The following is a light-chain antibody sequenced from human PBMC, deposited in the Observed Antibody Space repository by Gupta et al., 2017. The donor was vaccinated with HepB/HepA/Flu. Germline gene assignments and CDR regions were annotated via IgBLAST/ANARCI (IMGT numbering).Light chain of an antibody. CDR3: MQGKQWPPS. Sequence: DVVMTQSPLSLPVTLGQPASISCRSSQSLEYSDGDTYLNWFHQRPGQSPRRLIYKVSNRDSGVPDRFSGSGSGTDFTLKISRVEAEDVGVYYCMQGKQWPPSFGQGTKLEMK. CDR1: QSLEYSDGDTY. J-gene: IGKJ2*03. CDR2: KVS. V-gene: IGKV2-30*01.